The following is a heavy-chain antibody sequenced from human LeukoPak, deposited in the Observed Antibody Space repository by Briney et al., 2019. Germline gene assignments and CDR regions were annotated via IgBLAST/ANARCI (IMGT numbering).Heavy chain of an antibody. D-gene: IGHD1-26*01. Sequence: GVSLRLSCAASGFTFSSYSMDWVRQAPGKGLEWVSSISGNSGYIYYADSVKGRITLSRDNAKNSLYLQMNSLRAEDTAVYYCARVRELLADAFDIWGQGTMVTVSS. CDR1: GFTFSSYS. CDR2: ISGNSGYI. V-gene: IGHV3-21*01. CDR3: ARVRELLADAFDI. J-gene: IGHJ3*02.